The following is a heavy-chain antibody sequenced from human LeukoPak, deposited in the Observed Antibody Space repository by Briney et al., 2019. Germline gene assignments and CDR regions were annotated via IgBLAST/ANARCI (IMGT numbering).Heavy chain of an antibody. D-gene: IGHD2-2*01. Sequence: SETLSLTCAVYGGFFSGYYWSWIRQPPGKGLEWIGEINHSGSTNYNPSLKSRVTISVDTSKNQFSLKLSSVTAADTAVYYCARERYCSSTSCLGWFDPWGQGTLVTVSS. V-gene: IGHV4-34*01. CDR2: INHSGST. CDR1: GGFFSGYY. CDR3: ARERYCSSTSCLGWFDP. J-gene: IGHJ5*02.